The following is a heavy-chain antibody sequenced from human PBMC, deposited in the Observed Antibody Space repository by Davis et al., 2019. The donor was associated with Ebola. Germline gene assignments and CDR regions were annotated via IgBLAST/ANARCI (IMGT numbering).Heavy chain of an antibody. J-gene: IGHJ4*02. D-gene: IGHD5/OR15-5a*01. CDR3: ATCGFCVSTSGVDY. CDR1: GFTFSSYA. CDR2: ISGVGYNT. V-gene: IGHV3-23*01. Sequence: GEPLKISCAASGFTFSSYAMSWVRQAPGKGLEWVSGISGVGYNTYHADSVKGRFTISRDNSKNTLYLQMNSLSGDDTALYYCATCGFCVSTSGVDYWGQGTLVTVSS.